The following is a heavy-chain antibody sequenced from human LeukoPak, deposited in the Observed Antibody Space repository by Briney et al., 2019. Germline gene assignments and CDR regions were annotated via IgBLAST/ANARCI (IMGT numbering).Heavy chain of an antibody. J-gene: IGHJ6*04. V-gene: IGHV4-59*01. CDR2: IYYSGST. CDR1: GGSTNSFY. CDR3: ARLARVSLIRGVTGYHSLDV. Sequence: YRSETLSLTCTVSGGSTNSFYWSWIRQPPGGGLEWIGYIYYSGSTNYNPSLKSRVTISVDTSKNQFSLKLSSVTAADTAVYYCARLARVSLIRGVTGYHSLDVWGKGTKVTVSS. D-gene: IGHD3-10*01.